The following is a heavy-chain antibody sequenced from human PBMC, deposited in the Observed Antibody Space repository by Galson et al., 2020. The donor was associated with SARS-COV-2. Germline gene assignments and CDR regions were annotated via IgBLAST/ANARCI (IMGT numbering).Heavy chain of an antibody. V-gene: IGHV4-38-2*02. J-gene: IGHJ6*02. D-gene: IGHD3-9*01. CDR1: GYHINSAYY. CDR3: GIDVLTGYYDIDV. Sequence: ASETLSLTCAVSGYHINSAYYWGWIRQSPGKGLEWIGSIFHRGATFYNPSLNSRVTMSVDTSKNQFSLKLTSVTAADTAVYYCGIDVLTGYYDIDVWGQGTTVTVSS. CDR2: IFHRGAT.